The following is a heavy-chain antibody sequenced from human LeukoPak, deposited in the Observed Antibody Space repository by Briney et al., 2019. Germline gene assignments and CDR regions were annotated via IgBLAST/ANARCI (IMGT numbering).Heavy chain of an antibody. CDR3: ARQTSLMVRGIIIAGWFDP. J-gene: IGHJ5*02. CDR2: IYYSGST. Sequence: SETLSLTCTVSGGSISSYYWSWIRQPPGKGLEWIGYIYYSGSTNYNPSLKSRVTFSVDTSKNQFSLKLSSVTAADTAVYYCARQTSLMVRGIIIAGWFDPWGQGTLVTVSS. CDR1: GGSISSYY. V-gene: IGHV4-59*08. D-gene: IGHD3-10*01.